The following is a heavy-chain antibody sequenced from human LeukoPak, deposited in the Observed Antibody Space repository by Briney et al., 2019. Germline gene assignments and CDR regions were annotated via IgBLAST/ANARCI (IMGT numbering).Heavy chain of an antibody. CDR1: GYTFTSYG. J-gene: IGHJ4*02. D-gene: IGHD3-10*01. CDR3: AREGLLWFGNYYFDY. Sequence: ASVKVSCKASGYTFTSYGISWVRQAPGQGLEWMGWISAYNGNTNYAQKLQGRVTMTTDTSTSTAYMELRSLRSDDTAVHYCAREGLLWFGNYYFDYWGQGTLVTVSS. CDR2: ISAYNGNT. V-gene: IGHV1-18*01.